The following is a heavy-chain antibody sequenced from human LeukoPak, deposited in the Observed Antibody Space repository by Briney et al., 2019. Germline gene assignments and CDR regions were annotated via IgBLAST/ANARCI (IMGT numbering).Heavy chain of an antibody. J-gene: IGHJ4*02. V-gene: IGHV3-21*01. D-gene: IGHD3-22*01. Sequence: PGGSLRLSCAASGFTFSSYGLNWVRQAPGKGLEWVSTISSGGHIYYEDSVKGRFTISRDNAKNSLYLQMNSLRAEDTAVYYCARDQDGVKYYYESSGYSHWGQGILVTVSS. CDR1: GFTFSSYG. CDR2: ISSGGHI. CDR3: ARDQDGVKYYYESSGYSH.